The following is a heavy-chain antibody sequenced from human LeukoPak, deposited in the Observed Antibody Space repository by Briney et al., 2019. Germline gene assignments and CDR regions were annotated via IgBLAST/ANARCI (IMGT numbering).Heavy chain of an antibody. Sequence: GGSLRPSCAASGFTFSSYGMHWVRQAPGKGLEWVAVISYDGSNKYYADSVKGRFTISRDNSKNTLYLQMNSLRAEDTAVYYCAKEKVAVAGTGYYFDYWGQGTLVTVSS. D-gene: IGHD6-19*01. CDR3: AKEKVAVAGTGYYFDY. CDR1: GFTFSSYG. V-gene: IGHV3-30*18. J-gene: IGHJ4*02. CDR2: ISYDGSNK.